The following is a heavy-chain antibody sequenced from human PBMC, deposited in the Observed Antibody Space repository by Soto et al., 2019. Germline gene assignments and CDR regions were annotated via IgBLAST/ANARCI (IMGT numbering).Heavy chain of an antibody. CDR3: AISALYGMDV. CDR2: IYYSGNT. V-gene: IGHV4-30-4*01. J-gene: IGHJ6*02. Sequence: KASETLSLTCSVSGGSISSGYYYWSWIRQPPGKGLEWIGNIYYSGNTYYNPSLKSRLIISMDTSKNKFSLKVGSVTAADTAVYYCAISALYGMDVWGQGTTVTVSS. CDR1: GGSISSGYYY.